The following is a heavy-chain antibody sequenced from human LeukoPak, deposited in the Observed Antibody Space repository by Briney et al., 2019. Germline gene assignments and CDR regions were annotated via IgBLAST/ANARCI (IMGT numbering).Heavy chain of an antibody. V-gene: IGHV1-2*06. Sequence: ASVKVSCKASGYTFTGYYMHWVRQAPGQGLEWMGRINPNSGGTNYAQKFQGRVTMTRDTSISTAYMELSRLRPDDTAVYYCARFWDNMITFGGVIVPFDYWGQGTLVTVSS. CDR3: ARFWDNMITFGGVIVPFDY. D-gene: IGHD3-16*02. CDR2: INPNSGGT. J-gene: IGHJ4*02. CDR1: GYTFTGYY.